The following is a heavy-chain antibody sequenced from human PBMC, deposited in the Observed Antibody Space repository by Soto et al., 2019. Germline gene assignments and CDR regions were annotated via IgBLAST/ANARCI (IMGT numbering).Heavy chain of an antibody. CDR1: GFTFSGSA. D-gene: IGHD6-13*01. V-gene: IGHV3-73*01. CDR2: IRSKANSYAT. CDR3: TRTNVPTFDDRWYGVSGWFDP. J-gene: IGHJ5*02. Sequence: GGSLRLSCAASGFTFSGSAMHWVRQASGKGLEWVGRIRSKANSYATAYAASVKGRFTISRDDSKNTAYLQMNSLKTEDTAVYYCTRTNVPTFDDRWYGVSGWFDPWGQGTLVTV.